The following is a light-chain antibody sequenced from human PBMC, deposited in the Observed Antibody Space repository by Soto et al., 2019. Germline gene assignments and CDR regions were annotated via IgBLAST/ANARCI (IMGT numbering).Light chain of an antibody. Sequence: QSVLTQPPSVSGAPGQRVTISCTGSSSNIGAGYDVHWYQQLPGTAPKLLIYGNSNRPSGVPYRFSGSKSGTSASLAITGLQAADEADYYCHSYDSSLSGYVFGTGTKVTVL. CDR2: GNS. CDR3: HSYDSSLSGYV. V-gene: IGLV1-40*01. J-gene: IGLJ1*01. CDR1: SSNIGAGYD.